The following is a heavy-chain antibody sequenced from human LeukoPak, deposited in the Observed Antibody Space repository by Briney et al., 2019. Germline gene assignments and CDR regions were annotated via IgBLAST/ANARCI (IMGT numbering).Heavy chain of an antibody. V-gene: IGHV1-18*01. CDR3: ARGGYYGSGSFPDY. CDR1: GYVFTSLG. D-gene: IGHD3-10*01. Sequence: ASVKVSCKASGYVFTSLGINWVRRAPGQGLEWMGWMSPHTGNTQYTQKLQGRLTMTTDTSTSTAYMDLRSLISDDTAVYFCARGGYYGSGSFPDYWGQGTLVTVSS. CDR2: MSPHTGNT. J-gene: IGHJ4*02.